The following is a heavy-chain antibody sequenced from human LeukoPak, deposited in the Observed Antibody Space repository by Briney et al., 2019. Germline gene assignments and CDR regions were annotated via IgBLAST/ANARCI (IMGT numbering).Heavy chain of an antibody. CDR2: ISSSSYI. CDR3: APSGITLYYFDY. CDR1: GFTFSSYS. V-gene: IGHV3-21*01. J-gene: IGHJ4*02. D-gene: IGHD3-16*01. Sequence: TGGSLRLSCAASGFTFSSYSMNWVRQAPGKGLEWVSSISSSSYIYYADSVKGRFTISRDNAKNSLYLQMNSLRAEDTAVYYCAPSGITLYYFDYWGQGTLVTVSS.